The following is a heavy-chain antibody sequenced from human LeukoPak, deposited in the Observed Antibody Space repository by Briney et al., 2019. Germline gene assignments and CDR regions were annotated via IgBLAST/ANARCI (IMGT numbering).Heavy chain of an antibody. CDR2: MNPESGNT. Sequence: GASVKVSCKASGYTFTSYDINWVRQATGQGLEWMGWMNPESGNTGYAQKFQGRVTFTRITSIDTAYMELSSLRSEDTAVYYCASGRARAGWPNWFDPWGQGALVTVSS. D-gene: IGHD5-24*01. CDR1: GYTFTSYD. J-gene: IGHJ5*02. CDR3: ASGRARAGWPNWFDP. V-gene: IGHV1-8*01.